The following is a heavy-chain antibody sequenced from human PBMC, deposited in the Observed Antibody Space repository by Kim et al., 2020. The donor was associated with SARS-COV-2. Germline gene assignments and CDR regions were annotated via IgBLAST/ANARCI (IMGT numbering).Heavy chain of an antibody. J-gene: IGHJ4*02. CDR1: GFTFSSYA. CDR2: ISGSGGST. V-gene: IGHV3-23*01. Sequence: GGSLRLSCAASGFTFSSYAMSWVRQAPGKGLEWVSAISGSGGSTYYADSVKGRFTISRDNSKNTLYLQMNSLRAEDTAVYYCAKDLAPGGSGSYYDFDYWVQGSLVSVS. CDR3: AKDLAPGGSGSYYDFDY. D-gene: IGHD3-10*01.